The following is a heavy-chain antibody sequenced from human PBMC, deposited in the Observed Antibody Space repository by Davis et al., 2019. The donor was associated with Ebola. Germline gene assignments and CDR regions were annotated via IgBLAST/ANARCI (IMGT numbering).Heavy chain of an antibody. Sequence: GESLKISCAASGFTFRSYGMHWVRQAPGKGLEWVAVIWYDGSKKYYSDSVKGRFTISRDNSKNTLYLQMNSLRAEDTAVYYCARDLNYGDPSMLYYYYYGMDVWGQGTTVTVSS. CDR3: ARDLNYGDPSMLYYYYYGMDV. V-gene: IGHV3-30*19. CDR1: GFTFRSYG. CDR2: IWYDGSKK. J-gene: IGHJ6*02. D-gene: IGHD4-17*01.